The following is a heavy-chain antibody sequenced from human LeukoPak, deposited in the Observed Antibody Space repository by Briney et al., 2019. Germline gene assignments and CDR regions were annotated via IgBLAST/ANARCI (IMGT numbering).Heavy chain of an antibody. J-gene: IGHJ4*02. D-gene: IGHD3-22*01. CDR3: ARGGYYYDSSGYSEGYFDY. CDR1: GFTFSSYA. CDR2: ISYDGSNK. V-gene: IGHV3-30*04. Sequence: GGSLRLSCAASGFTFSSYAMHWVRQAPGKGLEWVAVISYDGSNKYYADSVKGRFTISRDNSKNTLYLQMNSLRAEDTAVYYCARGGYYYDSSGYSEGYFDYWGQGTPVTVSS.